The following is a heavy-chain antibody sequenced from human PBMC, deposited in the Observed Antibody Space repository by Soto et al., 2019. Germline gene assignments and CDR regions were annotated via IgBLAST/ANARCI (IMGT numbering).Heavy chain of an antibody. J-gene: IGHJ6*02. D-gene: IGHD2-15*01. CDR3: ARWGGYCSGGSCAYYYYYGMDV. CDR2: INAGNGNT. Sequence: EASVKVSCKASGYTFTSYAMHWVRQAPGQRLEWMGWINAGNGNTKYSQKFQGRVTITRDTSASTAYMELSSLRSEDTAVYYCARWGGYCSGGSCAYYYYYGMDVWGQGTTVTVSS. CDR1: GYTFTSYA. V-gene: IGHV1-3*01.